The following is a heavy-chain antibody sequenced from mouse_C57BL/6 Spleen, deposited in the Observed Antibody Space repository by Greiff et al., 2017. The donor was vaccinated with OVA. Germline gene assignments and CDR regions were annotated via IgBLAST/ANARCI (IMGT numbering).Heavy chain of an antibody. V-gene: IGHV1-69*01. CDR1: GYTFTSYW. D-gene: IGHD1-1*02. J-gene: IGHJ4*01. CDR2: IDPSDSYT. CDR3: ARSITIYAMDD. Sequence: QVQLQQSGAELVMPGASVKLSCKASGYTFTSYWMHWVKQRPGQGLEWIGEIDPSDSYTNYNQKFKGKSTLTVDKSSSTAYMQLSSLTSEDSAVYYCARSITIYAMDDWGQGTSVTVSS.